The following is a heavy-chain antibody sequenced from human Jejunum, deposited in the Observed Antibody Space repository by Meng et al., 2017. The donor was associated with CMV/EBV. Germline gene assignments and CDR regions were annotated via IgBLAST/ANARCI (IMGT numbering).Heavy chain of an antibody. CDR3: AHRKTWNAYWDLSVFDY. J-gene: IGHJ4*02. D-gene: IGHD3-16*01. CDR2: IYWDDDK. V-gene: IGHV2-5*02. CDR1: SLRTYGVG. Sequence: SLRTYGVGVGWIRQPPGKALEWLAVIYWDDDKRYSPSLKTRLTITKDTSKNQVVLTMANMDPVDTATYYCAHRKTWNAYWDLSVFDYWGQGTLVTVSS.